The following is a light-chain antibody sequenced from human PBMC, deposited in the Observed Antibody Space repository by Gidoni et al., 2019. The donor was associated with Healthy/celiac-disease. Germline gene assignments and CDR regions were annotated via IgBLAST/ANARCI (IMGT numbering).Light chain of an antibody. J-gene: IGKJ4*01. Sequence: DIQMTQSPSSLSASVGDRITIPCRASQGISNYLAWYQQKPGKVPKLLIYAASTLQSGVPSRFSGSGSGTDFTLTISSLQPEDVATYYCQKYNSAPRNFGGGTKVEIK. CDR1: QGISNY. CDR3: QKYNSAPRN. V-gene: IGKV1-27*01. CDR2: AAS.